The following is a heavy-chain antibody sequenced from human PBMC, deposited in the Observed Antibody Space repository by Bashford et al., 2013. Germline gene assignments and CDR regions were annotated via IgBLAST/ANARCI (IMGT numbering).Heavy chain of an antibody. Sequence: SETLSLTCTVSGGSISSYYWSWIRQPPGKGLEWIGYIYYSGSTNYNPSLKSRVTISVDTSKNQFSLKLSSVTAADTAVYYCARVVGPFVYYMDVWGKGTTVTVSS. D-gene: IGHD2-21*01. J-gene: IGHJ6*03. V-gene: IGHV4-59*01. CDR2: IYYSGST. CDR1: GGSISSYY. CDR3: ARVVGPFVYYMDV.